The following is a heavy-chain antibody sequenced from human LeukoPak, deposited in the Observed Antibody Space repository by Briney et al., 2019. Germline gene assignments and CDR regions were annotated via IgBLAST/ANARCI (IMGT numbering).Heavy chain of an antibody. V-gene: IGHV4-39*07. J-gene: IGHJ6*03. CDR3: ARFPGGAEYRHYYYMDV. Sequence: SETLSLTCTVSGGSISSSSYYWGWIRQPPGKGLEWIGSIYYSGSTYYNPSLKSRVTVSVDTSKNQFSLKLSSVTAADTAVYYCARFPGGAEYRHYYYMDVWGKGTTVTVSS. CDR1: GGSISSSSYY. D-gene: IGHD1-14*01. CDR2: IYYSGST.